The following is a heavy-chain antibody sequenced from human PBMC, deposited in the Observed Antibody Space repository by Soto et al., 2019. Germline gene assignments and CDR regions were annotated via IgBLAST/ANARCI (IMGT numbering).Heavy chain of an antibody. V-gene: IGHV3-33*01. Sequence: GGSLRLSCAASGFTFSSYVLHWVRQAPGKGLEWVAVIWYDGSNKYYADSVKGRFTISRDNSKNTLYLKMNSLRAEATAVYYCARGVGSGYRYYYYYYGMDVWGQGATVTVSS. CDR2: IWYDGSNK. D-gene: IGHD5-12*01. CDR3: ARGVGSGYRYYYYYYGMDV. CDR1: GFTFSSYV. J-gene: IGHJ6*02.